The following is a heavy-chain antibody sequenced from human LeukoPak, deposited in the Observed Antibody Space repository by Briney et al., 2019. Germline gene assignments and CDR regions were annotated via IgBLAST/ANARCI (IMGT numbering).Heavy chain of an antibody. CDR1: GYTFTSYY. Sequence: ASVKVSCKASGYTFTSYYMHWVRQAPGQGLEWMGIINPSGGSTSYAQKFQGRVTMTRDTSISTAYMELSRLRSDDTAVYYCARDKVSYYGSGSFVYWGQGTLVTVSS. D-gene: IGHD3-10*01. V-gene: IGHV1-46*01. CDR3: ARDKVSYYGSGSFVY. CDR2: INPSGGST. J-gene: IGHJ4*02.